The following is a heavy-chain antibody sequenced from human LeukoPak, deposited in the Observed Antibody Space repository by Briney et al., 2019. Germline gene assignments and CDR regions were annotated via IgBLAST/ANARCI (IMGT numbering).Heavy chain of an antibody. V-gene: IGHV1-2*02. D-gene: IGHD2-2*01. J-gene: IGHJ4*02. CDR2: INPNDGDT. CDR1: GYTFTDYY. CDR3: ARANFLYCSSSTCLFDY. Sequence: ASVKVSCKASGYTFTDYYMHWVRQAPGQGFEWMGWINPNDGDTNYAQKFQGRVIMTRDTSISTAHMEVSRLRSDDTAVYYCARANFLYCSSSTCLFDYWGQGTPVTVSS.